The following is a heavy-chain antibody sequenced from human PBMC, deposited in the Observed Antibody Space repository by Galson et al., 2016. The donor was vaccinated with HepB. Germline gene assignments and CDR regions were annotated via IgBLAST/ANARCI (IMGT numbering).Heavy chain of an antibody. CDR3: ARVVVAATFFDY. CDR1: GGSFSGYY. D-gene: IGHD2-15*01. J-gene: IGHJ4*02. CDR2: VDHSGST. V-gene: IGHV4-34*01. Sequence: SETLSLTCAVDGGSFSGYYWTWIRQPPGKGLEWIGEVDHSGSTNYNPSLESRLTIAVDTSKNQFSLRLSSVTAADTAVYYCARVVVAATFFDYWGRETLVTVSS.